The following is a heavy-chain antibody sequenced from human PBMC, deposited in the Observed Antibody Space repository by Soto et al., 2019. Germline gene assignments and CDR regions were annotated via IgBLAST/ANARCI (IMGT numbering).Heavy chain of an antibody. J-gene: IGHJ4*02. D-gene: IGHD3-22*01. Sequence: SGGSLRLSCAASGFTFSNAWMRWVRQAPGKGLEWIGSIKGETDGGTTDYAAPVKGRFTISRDHSKDTLYLHMNRLKTEDTAVYYCTTGLSNGYYNFDYWGQGT. CDR1: GFTFSNAW. CDR2: IKGETDGGTT. V-gene: IGHV3-15*01. CDR3: TTGLSNGYYNFDY.